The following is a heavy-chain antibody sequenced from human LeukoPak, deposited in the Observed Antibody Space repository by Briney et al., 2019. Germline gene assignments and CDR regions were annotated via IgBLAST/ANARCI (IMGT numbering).Heavy chain of an antibody. V-gene: IGHV1-2*02. CDR3: ARLGSEVRAPYNWFDP. J-gene: IGHJ5*02. Sequence: ATVKVSCKASGYTFTGYYMHWVRQAPGQGLEWMGWINPNSGGTNYAQKFQGRVTMTRDTSISTAYMELSRLRSDDTAVYYCARLGSEVRAPYNWFDPWGQGTLVTVSS. CDR1: GYTFTGYY. D-gene: IGHD3-10*01. CDR2: INPNSGGT.